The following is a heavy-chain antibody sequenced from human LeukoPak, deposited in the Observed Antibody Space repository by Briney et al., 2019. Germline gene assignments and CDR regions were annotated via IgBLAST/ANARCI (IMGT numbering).Heavy chain of an antibody. Sequence: GGSLRLSCAASGFTFSSYGMSWVRQAPGKGLEWVSAISGSGGSTYYADSVKGRFTISRDNSKNTLYLQMNSLRAEDTAVYYCAKAEYSSSWADYWGQGTLVTVSS. D-gene: IGHD6-13*01. V-gene: IGHV3-23*01. CDR1: GFTFSSYG. CDR3: AKAEYSSSWADY. J-gene: IGHJ4*02. CDR2: ISGSGGST.